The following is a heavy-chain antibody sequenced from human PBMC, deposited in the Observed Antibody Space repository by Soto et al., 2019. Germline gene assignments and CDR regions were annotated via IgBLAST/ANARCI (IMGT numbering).Heavy chain of an antibody. CDR2: ISSNGGST. Sequence: EVQLVESGGGLVQPGGSLRLSCAASGFTFSSYAMHWVRQAPGKGLEYVSAISSNGGSTYYANSVKGRFTISRDNSKNTLYLQMGSLRAEDMAVYYCARRGRYCTNSVCYYYYYYMDVWGKGTTVTVSS. CDR1: GFTFSSYA. CDR3: ARRGRYCTNSVCYYYYYYMDV. D-gene: IGHD2-8*01. V-gene: IGHV3-64*01. J-gene: IGHJ6*03.